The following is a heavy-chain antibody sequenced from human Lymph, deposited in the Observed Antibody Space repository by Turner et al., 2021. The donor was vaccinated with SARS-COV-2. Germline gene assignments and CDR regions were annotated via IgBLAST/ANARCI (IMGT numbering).Heavy chain of an antibody. Sequence: EVQLVEAGGGLIQPGGSLRLSCAASEFTVSSTYMSWVRQGPGKGLEWVSIIYSGGSTYYADSVKGRFTISRDNSKNTLYLQMNSLRAEDTAVYYCARVLPYGDYFDYWGQGTLVTVSS. CDR1: EFTVSSTY. V-gene: IGHV3-53*01. D-gene: IGHD4-17*01. CDR3: ARVLPYGDYFDY. J-gene: IGHJ4*02. CDR2: IYSGGST.